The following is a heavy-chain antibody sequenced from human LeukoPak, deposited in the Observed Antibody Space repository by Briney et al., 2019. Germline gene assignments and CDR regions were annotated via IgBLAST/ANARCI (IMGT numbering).Heavy chain of an antibody. CDR2: IYYSGST. CDR3: ARDDCSGGSCYSDY. CDR1: GGSISSGGYY. V-gene: IGHV4-31*03. J-gene: IGHJ4*02. D-gene: IGHD2-15*01. Sequence: SETLSLTCTVSGGSISSGGYYWSWIRQHPGKGLEWIGYIYYSGSTYYNPCLKSRVTISVDTSKNQFSLKLSSVTAADTAVYYCARDDCSGGSCYSDYWGQGTLVTVSS.